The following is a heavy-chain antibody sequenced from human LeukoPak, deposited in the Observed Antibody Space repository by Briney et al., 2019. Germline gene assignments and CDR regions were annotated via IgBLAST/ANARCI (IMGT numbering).Heavy chain of an antibody. V-gene: IGHV3-9*01. CDR1: GFTFDDYA. CDR3: AKASSGSYYSLDY. J-gene: IGHJ4*02. D-gene: IGHD1-26*01. CDR2: ISWSSGSI. Sequence: GRSLRLSCAASGFTFDDYAMHWVRQAPGKGLEWVPGISWSSGSIGYADSVKGRFTISRDNAKNSLYLQMNSLRAEDTALYYCAKASSGSYYSLDYWGQGTLVTVSS.